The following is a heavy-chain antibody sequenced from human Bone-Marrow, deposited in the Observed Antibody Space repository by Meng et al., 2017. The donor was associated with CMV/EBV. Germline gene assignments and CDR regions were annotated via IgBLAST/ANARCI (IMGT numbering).Heavy chain of an antibody. CDR3: TRRPDIVVVPAAIRSYYYYGMDV. J-gene: IGHJ6*02. Sequence: GESLKISCAASGFTFSGSAMHWVRQASGKGLEWVGRIRSKANSYATAYAASVKGRFTISRDDSKNTAYLQMNSLKTEDTAVYYCTRRPDIVVVPAAIRSYYYYGMDVWGQGTTVTVYS. CDR2: IRSKANSYAT. D-gene: IGHD2-2*02. V-gene: IGHV3-73*01. CDR1: GFTFSGSA.